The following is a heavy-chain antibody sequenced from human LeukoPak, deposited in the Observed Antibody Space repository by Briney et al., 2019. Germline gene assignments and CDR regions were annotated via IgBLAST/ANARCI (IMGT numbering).Heavy chain of an antibody. CDR2: IQPDGSEK. V-gene: IGHV3-7*01. D-gene: IGHD6-19*01. CDR1: GFTFNTHW. CDR3: ARDASALY. J-gene: IGHJ4*02. Sequence: QTGGSLRLSCAASGFTFNTHWMTWVRQALGKGLEWVATIQPDGSEKYYSDSVKGRFTISRDNSRDSVYLQMNSLRDDDTSIYYCARDASALYWGRGTLVTVSS.